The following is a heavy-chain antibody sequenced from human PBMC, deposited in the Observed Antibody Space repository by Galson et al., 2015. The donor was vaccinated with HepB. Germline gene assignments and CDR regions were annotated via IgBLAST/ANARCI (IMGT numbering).Heavy chain of an antibody. Sequence: SVKVSCKASGYTFTSYDINWVRQATGQGLEWMGWMNPNSGNTGYAQKFQGRVTMTRNTSISTAYMELSSLRSEDTAFYYCARALSAEPNLQFFFYWGQGTLIAVSS. CDR1: GYTFTSYD. CDR3: ARALSAEPNLQFFFY. D-gene: IGHD2/OR15-2a*01. V-gene: IGHV1-8*01. J-gene: IGHJ4*02. CDR2: MNPNSGNT.